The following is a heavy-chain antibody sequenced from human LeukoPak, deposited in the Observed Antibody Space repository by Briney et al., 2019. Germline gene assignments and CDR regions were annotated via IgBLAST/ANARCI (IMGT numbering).Heavy chain of an antibody. CDR2: ISYDGSNK. J-gene: IGHJ6*02. CDR3: ARDRAIVVVPAADLKSRNYYYYGMDV. Sequence: GGSLRLSCAASGFTFSSYAMHWVRQAPGKGLEWVAVISYDGSNKYYADSVKGRFTISRDNSKNTLYLQMNSLRAEDTAVYYCARDRAIVVVPAADLKSRNYYYYGMDVWGQGTTVTVSS. V-gene: IGHV3-30-3*01. D-gene: IGHD2-2*01. CDR1: GFTFSSYA.